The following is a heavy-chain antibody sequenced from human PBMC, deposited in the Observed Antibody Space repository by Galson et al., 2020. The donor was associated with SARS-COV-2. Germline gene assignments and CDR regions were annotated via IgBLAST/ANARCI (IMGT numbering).Heavy chain of an antibody. CDR2: ISGSGVTT. CDR3: AKDHDGVYYDSSAYAHYYYYMDV. CDR1: GFTFSSYG. J-gene: IGHJ6*03. Sequence: GGSLRLSCAASGFTFSSYGMSWVRQAPGKGLEWVSAISGSGVTTYYTDSVKGRFTISRDNSKNTLYLQMNSLRAEDTAVYCCAKDHDGVYYDSSAYAHYYYYMDVWGKGTSVTVSS. D-gene: IGHD3-22*01. V-gene: IGHV3-23*01.